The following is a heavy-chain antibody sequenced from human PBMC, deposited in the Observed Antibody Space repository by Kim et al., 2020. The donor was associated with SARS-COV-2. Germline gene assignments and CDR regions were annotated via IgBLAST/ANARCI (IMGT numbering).Heavy chain of an antibody. CDR3: ASSGWDGMDV. CDR1: GFTVSSNY. Sequence: GGSLRLSCTASGFTVSSNYMSWVSQSPGKGREGVSVIYSGGSTYYADSVKGRFTISRDNSKNTLYLQMNSLRAEDTAVYYCASSGWDGMDVWGAVTTVTVSS. D-gene: IGHD6-19*01. CDR2: IYSGGST. J-gene: IGHJ6*04. V-gene: IGHV3-66*01.